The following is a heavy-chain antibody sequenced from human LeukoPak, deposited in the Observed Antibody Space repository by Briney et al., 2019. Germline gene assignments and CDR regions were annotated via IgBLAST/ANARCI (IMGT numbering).Heavy chain of an antibody. J-gene: IGHJ4*02. Sequence: GGSLRLSCAASRFISSIYNMNWVRQAPGERLEWVSSISSSSSYIYYADSVKGRFTISRGDAKNSLFLQMNSLRAEDTAVYYCARVWSDCYVTNCYISEYWGQGTLVTVSS. D-gene: IGHD3-3*01. CDR1: RFISSIYN. V-gene: IGHV3-21*01. CDR2: ISSSSSYI. CDR3: ARVWSDCYVTNCYISEY.